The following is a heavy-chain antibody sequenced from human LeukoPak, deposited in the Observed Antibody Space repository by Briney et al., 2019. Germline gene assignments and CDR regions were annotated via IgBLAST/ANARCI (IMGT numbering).Heavy chain of an antibody. D-gene: IGHD6-6*01. J-gene: IGHJ5*02. CDR1: GGSFSGYY. CDR2: INHSGST. Sequence: SETLSLTCAVYGGSFSGYYWSWIRQPPGKGLEWIGEINHSGSTNYNPSLRSRVTISVDTSKNQFSLKLSSVTAAGTAVYYCARDSSARPETNWFGPWGQGTLVTVSS. CDR3: ARDSSARPETNWFGP. V-gene: IGHV4-34*01.